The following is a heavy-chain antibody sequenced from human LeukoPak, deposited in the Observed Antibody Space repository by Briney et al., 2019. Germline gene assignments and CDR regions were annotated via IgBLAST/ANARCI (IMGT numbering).Heavy chain of an antibody. Sequence: GGSLRLSCAASGFTFSSYGMHWVRQAPGKGLEWVAVISYDGSNKYYADSVKGRFTISRDNAKNTLYLQMNSLRAEDTAVYYCVSCSSTSCYRGRDWFDPWGQGTLVTVSS. CDR1: GFTFSSYG. J-gene: IGHJ5*02. V-gene: IGHV3-30*03. CDR3: VSCSSTSCYRGRDWFDP. D-gene: IGHD2-2*01. CDR2: ISYDGSNK.